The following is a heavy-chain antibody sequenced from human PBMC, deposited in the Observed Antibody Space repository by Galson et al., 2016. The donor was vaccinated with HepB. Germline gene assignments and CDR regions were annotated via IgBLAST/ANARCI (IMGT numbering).Heavy chain of an antibody. Sequence: SLRLSCAASGFTFSSDWMSWVRQAPGKGLEWVADIKQDGSEKYYVDSVEGRFTISRDNAKNSLYLQMNSLRAEDTAVYYCASWWQTPASYFDYWGQGTLVTVSS. V-gene: IGHV3-7*01. CDR3: ASWWQTPASYFDY. D-gene: IGHD2-8*02. J-gene: IGHJ4*02. CDR1: GFTFSSDW. CDR2: IKQDGSEK.